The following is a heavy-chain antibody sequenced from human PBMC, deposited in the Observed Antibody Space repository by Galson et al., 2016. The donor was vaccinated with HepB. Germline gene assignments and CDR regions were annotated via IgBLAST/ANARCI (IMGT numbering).Heavy chain of an antibody. CDR3: ARRRLGYYWYFGL. CDR1: GYTSTSYW. J-gene: IGHJ2*01. Sequence: QSGAEVKKPGESLKISCKNSGYTSTSYWIAWVRQKPGKGLEWMGIIYPGDSDTRYSPSFQGQVTLSADKSSSTAYLQWSSLKASDTAMYYCARRRLGYYWYFGLWGPGTLVTVSS. CDR2: IYPGDSDT. V-gene: IGHV5-51*01. D-gene: IGHD3-22*01.